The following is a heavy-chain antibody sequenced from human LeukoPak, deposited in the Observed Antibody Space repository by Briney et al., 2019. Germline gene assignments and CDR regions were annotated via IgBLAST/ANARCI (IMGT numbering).Heavy chain of an antibody. Sequence: PSETLSLTCTVSGGSISSSSYYRGWIRQPPGKGLEWIGSIYYSGSTFYNPSLNSRVTISVDTSKNQFSLKLSSVTAADTAVYYCARDRSSNWFFLWGQGTLVTVSS. V-gene: IGHV4-39*07. CDR3: ARDRSSNWFFL. D-gene: IGHD6-19*01. CDR2: IYYSGST. CDR1: GGSISSSSYY. J-gene: IGHJ5*02.